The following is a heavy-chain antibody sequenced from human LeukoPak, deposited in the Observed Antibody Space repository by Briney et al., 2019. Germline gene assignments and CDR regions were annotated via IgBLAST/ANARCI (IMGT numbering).Heavy chain of an antibody. J-gene: IGHJ4*02. CDR1: GGSISTSNYY. Sequence: PSETLSLTCTVSGGSISTSNYYWGWIRQPPGKGLEWIGNIFYSGSTYYSPSLKSRVTISLDTSRNQFSLKLSSVTAADTAVYYCARGKRVVPAAIPLPLRYWGQGTLVTVSS. V-gene: IGHV4-39*07. CDR3: ARGKRVVPAAIPLPLRY. CDR2: IFYSGST. D-gene: IGHD2-2*01.